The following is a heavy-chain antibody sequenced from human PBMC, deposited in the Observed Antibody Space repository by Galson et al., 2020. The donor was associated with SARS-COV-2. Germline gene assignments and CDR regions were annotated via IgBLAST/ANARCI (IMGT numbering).Heavy chain of an antibody. J-gene: IGHJ6*02. Sequence: SETLSLTCAVYGGSFSGYYWSWIRQPPGKGLEWIGEINHSGSTNYNPSLKSRVTISVDTSKNQFSLKLSSVPAADTAVYYCARGRQTPYSSSWYGGYYYYGMDGWGQGTTVTVSS. CDR2: INHSGST. D-gene: IGHD6-13*01. CDR1: GGSFSGYY. CDR3: ARGRQTPYSSSWYGGYYYYGMDG. V-gene: IGHV4-34*01.